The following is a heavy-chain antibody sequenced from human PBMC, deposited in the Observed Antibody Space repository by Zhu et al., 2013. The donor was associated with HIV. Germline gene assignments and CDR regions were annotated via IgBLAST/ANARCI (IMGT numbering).Heavy chain of an antibody. Sequence: QVQLQESGSGLVKPSQTLSLTCAVSGGSISSGGYSWSWIRQPPGKGLEWIGYIYHSGSTYYNPSLKSRVTISVDRSKNQFSLKLSSVTAADTAVYYCARAPNYYDSSGYYHGGFDYWGQGTLVTVSS. CDR3: ARAPNYYDSSGYYHGGFDY. V-gene: IGHV4-30-2*01. J-gene: IGHJ4*02. CDR1: GGSISSGGYS. D-gene: IGHD3-22*01. CDR2: IYHSGST.